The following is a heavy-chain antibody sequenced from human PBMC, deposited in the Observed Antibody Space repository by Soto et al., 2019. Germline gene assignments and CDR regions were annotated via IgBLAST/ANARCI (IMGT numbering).Heavy chain of an antibody. V-gene: IGHV5-51*01. CDR3: ARQDRAAGEDY. Sequence: GESLKISCKGSGYTVTNHWMAWVRQMPGKGLEWMGIIYPADSDTRYSPSFQGQVTISADKSISTAYVQWSSLKASDTAMYYCARQDRAAGEDYWGQGTPVTSPQ. J-gene: IGHJ4*02. CDR2: IYPADSDT. D-gene: IGHD6-13*01. CDR1: GYTVTNHW.